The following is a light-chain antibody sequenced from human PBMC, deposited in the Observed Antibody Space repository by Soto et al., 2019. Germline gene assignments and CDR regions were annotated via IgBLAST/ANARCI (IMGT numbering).Light chain of an antibody. Sequence: EMVLTQSPGTLSLSPGERATLSCRASQSVSVSYLAWDQQKPGQAPRLLIYAASSRATGIPARFSGSGSGTDFTLTVSRGESEDFVFYCCQPYGSSPPLTFGGGTKVEIK. CDR2: AAS. CDR3: QPYGSSPPLT. CDR1: QSVSVSY. J-gene: IGKJ4*01. V-gene: IGKV3-20*01.